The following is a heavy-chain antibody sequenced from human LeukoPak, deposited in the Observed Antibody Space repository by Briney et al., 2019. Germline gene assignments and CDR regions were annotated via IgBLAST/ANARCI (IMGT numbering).Heavy chain of an antibody. Sequence: SETLSLTCAVYGGSFSGYYWSWIRQPPGKGLEWIGEINHSGSTNYNPSLKSRVTISVDTSKTQFSLKLSSVTAADTAVYYCAYGGKGRYFDYWGQGTLVTVSS. CDR3: AYGGKGRYFDY. D-gene: IGHD1-14*01. CDR1: GGSFSGYY. J-gene: IGHJ4*02. CDR2: INHSGST. V-gene: IGHV4-34*01.